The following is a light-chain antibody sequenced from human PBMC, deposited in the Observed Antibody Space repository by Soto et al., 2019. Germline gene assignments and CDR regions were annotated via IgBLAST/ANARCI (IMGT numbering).Light chain of an antibody. J-gene: IGKJ2*01. CDR2: DAS. Sequence: EIVLTQSPGTLSLSPGERATLSCRASQSISSNYLAWYQQKPGQAPRLLIYDASSRATGIPHRFSGSGSGTDFTLTISRLEPEDFAVYYCQHYGGSPPNTFGQGTKLQIK. CDR1: QSISSNY. CDR3: QHYGGSPPNT. V-gene: IGKV3-20*01.